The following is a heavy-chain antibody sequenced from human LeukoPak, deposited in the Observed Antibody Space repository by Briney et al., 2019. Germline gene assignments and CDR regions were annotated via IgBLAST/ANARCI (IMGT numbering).Heavy chain of an antibody. D-gene: IGHD2-2*01. CDR1: GDTFSIYA. CDR2: IIPIFGTA. J-gene: IGHJ4*02. Sequence: SVKLSCKSSGDTFSIYAITWVRQAPGQGREWMGRIIPIFGTANYAQDFEGRVKITTDDSTSRAYMELSSLRSEDTAVYYCARGSLPIVVLPAALDDWGQGTLVTVSS. CDR3: ARGSLPIVVLPAALDD. V-gene: IGHV1-69*05.